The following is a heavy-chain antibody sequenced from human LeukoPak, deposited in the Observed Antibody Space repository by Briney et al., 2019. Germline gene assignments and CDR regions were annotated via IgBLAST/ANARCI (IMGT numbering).Heavy chain of an antibody. CDR2: ISGSGGST. CDR3: AKWGEGRYSSGWYDG. D-gene: IGHD6-19*01. Sequence: GGSLRLSCAASGFTFSSYAMSWVRQAPGKGLEWVSAISGSGGSTYYADSVKGRFTISRDNSKNTLYLQMNSLRAKDTAVYYCAKWGEGRYSSGWYDGWGQGTLVTVSS. J-gene: IGHJ4*02. V-gene: IGHV3-23*01. CDR1: GFTFSSYA.